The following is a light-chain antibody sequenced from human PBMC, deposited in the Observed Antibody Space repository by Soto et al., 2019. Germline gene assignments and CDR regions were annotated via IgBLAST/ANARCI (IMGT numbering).Light chain of an antibody. J-gene: IGLJ3*02. CDR2: EVD. CDR1: YTDVGGYNR. V-gene: IGLV2-14*01. Sequence: QSALTQPASVSGSPGQSITISCTGTYTDVGGYNRVSWYQHHAGKGPKMLIFEVDNRTSGISDRFSCSKSGDTASLTISDLQAEDEADYYCVSYIESSLTHWVFGGGTKLTVL. CDR3: VSYIESSLTHWV.